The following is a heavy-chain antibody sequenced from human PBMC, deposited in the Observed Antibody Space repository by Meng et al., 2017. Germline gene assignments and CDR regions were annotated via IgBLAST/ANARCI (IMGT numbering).Heavy chain of an antibody. CDR2: ISSSSYI. V-gene: IGHV3-21*01. Sequence: GESLKISFAASGFTFSSYSMNWVRQAPGKGLEWVSSISSSSYIYYADSVKGRFTISRDNAKNSLYLQMNSLRAEDTAVYYCARDSPYYYYGMDVWGQGTTVTVSS. CDR3: ARDSPYYYYGMDV. CDR1: GFTFSSYS. J-gene: IGHJ6*02.